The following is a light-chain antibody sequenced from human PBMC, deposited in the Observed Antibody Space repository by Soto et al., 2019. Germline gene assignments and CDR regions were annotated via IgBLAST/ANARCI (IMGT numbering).Light chain of an antibody. CDR2: DNN. V-gene: IGLV1-51*01. CDR1: SSNIGNNY. J-gene: IGLJ2*01. Sequence: VLTQPPSVSAAPGQKVAISCSGSSSNIGNNYVYWYQQVPGTAPRLLTYDNNKRPSGIPDRFSASKSGTSATLGITALQTGDEGDYYCGVWDSSLSAVVFGGGTKVTVL. CDR3: GVWDSSLSAVV.